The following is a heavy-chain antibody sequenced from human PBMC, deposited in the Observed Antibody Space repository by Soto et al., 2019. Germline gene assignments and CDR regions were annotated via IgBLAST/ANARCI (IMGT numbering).Heavy chain of an antibody. CDR3: ARVERIAVAGIFDY. CDR1: GFTVSSNY. CDR2: IYSGGST. J-gene: IGHJ4*02. Sequence: GRSLRLSCAASGFTVSSNYMSWVRQAPGKGLEWVSVIYSGGSTYYADSVKGRFTISRDNSKNTLYLQMNSLRAEDTAVYYCARVERIAVAGIFDYWGQGTLVTVSS. D-gene: IGHD6-19*01. V-gene: IGHV3-66*01.